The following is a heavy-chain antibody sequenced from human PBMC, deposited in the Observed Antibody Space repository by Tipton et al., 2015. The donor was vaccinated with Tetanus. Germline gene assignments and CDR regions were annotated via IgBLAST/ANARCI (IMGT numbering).Heavy chain of an antibody. CDR3: ARAHCTDGVCNFDF. CDR2: IYPGDSDT. V-gene: IGHV5-51*01. D-gene: IGHD2-8*01. Sequence: VQLVQSGAEVKKPGESLKISCKGSGYIFNNYWIGWVRQKPGKGLEWMGIIYPGDSDTRYSPSFQGQVTISVDKSINTAYLQWSSLKASDPSMFYCARAHCTDGVCNFDFWGQGALVPVAS. CDR1: GYIFNNYW. J-gene: IGHJ4*02.